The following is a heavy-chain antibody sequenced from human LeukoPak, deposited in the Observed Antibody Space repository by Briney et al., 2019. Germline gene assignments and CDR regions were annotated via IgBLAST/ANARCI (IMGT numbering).Heavy chain of an antibody. CDR2: ISDTSSYT. Sequence: GGSLRLSCAASGFAFSDYYMSWLRQAPGKGLEWVSYISDTSSYTNYADSVKGRFTISRDNAKNSLYLHMNSLSAEDTAVYYCARASMRMTTAGIVDYWGQGTLVTVSS. CDR1: GFAFSDYY. V-gene: IGHV3-11*05. CDR3: ARASMRMTTAGIVDY. D-gene: IGHD6-13*01. J-gene: IGHJ4*02.